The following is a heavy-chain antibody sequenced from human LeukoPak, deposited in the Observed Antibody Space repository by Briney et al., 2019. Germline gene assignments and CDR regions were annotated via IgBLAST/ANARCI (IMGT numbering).Heavy chain of an antibody. J-gene: IGHJ5*02. CDR1: GGSFSGYY. D-gene: IGHD2-2*01. CDR3: ARSGDCSSTSCLGFDP. CDR2: INHSGGT. Sequence: SETLSLTRAVYGGSFSGYYWSCVPHPPGRGLEGVGEINHSGGTNYNPSIKSRVTISVDTSKNQFSLKLSSVTAADTAVYCCARSGDCSSTSCLGFDPWGQGTLVTVSS. V-gene: IGHV4-34*01.